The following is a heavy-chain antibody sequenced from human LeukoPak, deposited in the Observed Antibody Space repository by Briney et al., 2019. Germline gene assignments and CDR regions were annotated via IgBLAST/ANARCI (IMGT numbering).Heavy chain of an antibody. D-gene: IGHD3-3*01. J-gene: IGHJ3*02. V-gene: IGHV4-34*01. CDR1: GGSFSGYY. Sequence: SETLSLTCAVYGGSFSGYYWSWIRQPPGKGLEWIGEINQSGSTDYNPSLKSRVTISSDTSKNHFFLNLTSMTAADTAVYYCVRRGKRLRFFEWVDAFDIWGQGTMVTVSS. CDR2: INQSGST. CDR3: VRRGKRLRFFEWVDAFDI.